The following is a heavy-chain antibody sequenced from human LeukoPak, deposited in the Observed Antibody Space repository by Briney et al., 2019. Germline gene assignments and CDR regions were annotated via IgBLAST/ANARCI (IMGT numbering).Heavy chain of an antibody. J-gene: IGHJ4*02. V-gene: IGHV5-51*01. CDR3: ARRQGCSSTSCPPDS. CDR2: IYPGDSDT. D-gene: IGHD2-2*01. Sequence: GEALKISCRGSGYSFTTYWIGWVRQMPGKGLEWLGIIYPGDSDTRYSPSFQGQVTMSADKSINTAYLQWSSLKASDTAMYYCARRQGCSSTSCPPDSWGQGTLVTVSS. CDR1: GYSFTTYW.